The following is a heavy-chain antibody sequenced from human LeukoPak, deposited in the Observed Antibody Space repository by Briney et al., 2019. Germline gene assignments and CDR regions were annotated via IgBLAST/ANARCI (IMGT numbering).Heavy chain of an antibody. CDR2: IYYSGST. CDR1: GGSMSNHY. V-gene: IGHV4-59*08. CDR3: VRRARRDGYTWGDYYYYYGMDV. J-gene: IGHJ6*02. D-gene: IGHD5-24*01. Sequence: PSETLSLTCTVSGGSMSNHYWSWVRQSPGKGLEYIGNIYYSGSTNYKPSLKSRVTISVDTSKNQFSLKLSSVTAADTAVYYCVRRARRDGYTWGDYYYYYGMDVWGQGTTVTVSS.